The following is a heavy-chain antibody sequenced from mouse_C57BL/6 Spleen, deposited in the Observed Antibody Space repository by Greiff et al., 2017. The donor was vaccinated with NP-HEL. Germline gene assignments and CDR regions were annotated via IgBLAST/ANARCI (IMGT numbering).Heavy chain of an antibody. CDR3: VRHSYDGYYTWFAY. V-gene: IGHV10-1*01. CDR2: IRSKSNNYAT. D-gene: IGHD2-3*01. J-gene: IGHJ3*01. CDR1: GFSFNTYA. Sequence: GGGLVQPKGSLKLSCAASGFSFNTYAMNWVRQAPGKGLEWVARIRSKSNNYATYYADSVKDRFTISRDDSESMLYLQMNNLKTEDTAMYYCVRHSYDGYYTWFAYWGQGTLVTVSA.